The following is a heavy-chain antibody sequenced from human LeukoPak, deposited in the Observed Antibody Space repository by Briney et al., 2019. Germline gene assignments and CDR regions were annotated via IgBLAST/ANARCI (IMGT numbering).Heavy chain of an antibody. Sequence: SETLSLTCTVSGGSISSYYWSWIRQPPGKGLEWIGYIYYSGSTNYNPSLKSRVTISVDTSKNQFSLKLSSVTAADTAVYYCARMVSSWLHFDNWGQGTLVTVSS. CDR3: ARMVSSWLHFDN. J-gene: IGHJ4*02. V-gene: IGHV4-59*01. CDR1: GGSISSYY. CDR2: IYYSGST. D-gene: IGHD6-13*01.